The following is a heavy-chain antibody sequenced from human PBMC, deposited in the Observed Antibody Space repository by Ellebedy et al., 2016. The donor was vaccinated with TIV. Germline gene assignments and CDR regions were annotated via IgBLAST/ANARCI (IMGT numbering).Heavy chain of an antibody. CDR3: ARASVSSWYGYYYYGMDV. J-gene: IGHJ6*02. CDR1: GYTFTSYY. Sequence: ASVKVSXKASGYTFTSYYMHWLRQPPAQGLELMGIINPSGGSTSYAQKFQGRVTMTRETSTSTVYMELSSLRYEDTAVYYCARASVSSWYGYYYYGMDVWGQGTTVTVSS. CDR2: INPSGGST. D-gene: IGHD6-13*01. V-gene: IGHV1-46*01.